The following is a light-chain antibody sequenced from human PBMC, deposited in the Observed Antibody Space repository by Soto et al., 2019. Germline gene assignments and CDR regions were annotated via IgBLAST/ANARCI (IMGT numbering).Light chain of an antibody. Sequence: EIVLTQSPATLSLSPGERATLSCRASQSVYTYLAWYQQKPGQAPRLLIYDASKRATGIPARFSGSGSGTDFTLTISSLEPEYFAVYYCQQRTNWPPTWTFGQGTKVEIK. CDR2: DAS. CDR1: QSVYTY. J-gene: IGKJ1*01. V-gene: IGKV3-11*01. CDR3: QQRTNWPPTWT.